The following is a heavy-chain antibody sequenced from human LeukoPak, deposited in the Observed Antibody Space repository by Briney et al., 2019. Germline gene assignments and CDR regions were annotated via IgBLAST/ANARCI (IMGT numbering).Heavy chain of an antibody. CDR3: ARTDCSRNRCYKDAFDI. Sequence: ASVKVSCKASGYTFINYYMHWVRQAPGQGLEYMGILDPSGGDTSYAQKFQGRVTMTRDTSTSTVYMELSSLKYEDTAVYYCARTDCSRNRCYKDAFDIWGQGTMVTVSS. CDR2: LDPSGGDT. V-gene: IGHV1-46*01. CDR1: GYTFINYY. J-gene: IGHJ3*02. D-gene: IGHD2-2*02.